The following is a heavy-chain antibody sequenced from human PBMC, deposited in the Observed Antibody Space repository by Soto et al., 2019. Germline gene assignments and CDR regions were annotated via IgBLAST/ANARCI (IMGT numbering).Heavy chain of an antibody. V-gene: IGHV5-51*03. CDR2: IHPGDSDT. J-gene: IGHJ6*02. D-gene: IGHD6-19*01. CDR1: GYSFTSYW. CDR3: ARLGIAVAGTYGMDV. Sequence: EVQLVQSGAEVKKPGESLKISCKGSGYSFTSYWIGWVRQMPGKGLEWMGIIHPGDSDTRYSPSFQGQVTISADKSISTAYLQWSSLKDSDTAMYYCARLGIAVAGTYGMDVWGQGTTVTVSS.